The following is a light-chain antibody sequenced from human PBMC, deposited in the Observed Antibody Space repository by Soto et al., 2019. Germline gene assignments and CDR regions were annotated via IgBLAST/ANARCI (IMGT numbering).Light chain of an antibody. J-gene: IGKJ4*01. CDR3: QQVYVYPST. CDR1: QSISSY. V-gene: IGKV1-39*01. Sequence: DIQMTQSPSSLSASVGDRVTITCRASQSISSYLNWYQQKPGKAPKLLIYAASSLQSGVPSRFSGSGSGTDFTLTISSLQPEDFATYYCQQVYVYPSTFGGGTKVDI. CDR2: AAS.